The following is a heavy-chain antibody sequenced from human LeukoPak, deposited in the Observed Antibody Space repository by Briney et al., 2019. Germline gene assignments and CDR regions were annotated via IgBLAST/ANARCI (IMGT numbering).Heavy chain of an antibody. CDR3: ARGNYGDYVGWFDP. CDR2: IYYSGST. J-gene: IGHJ5*02. D-gene: IGHD4-17*01. CDR1: GGSISRSRDY. V-gene: IGHV4-39*07. Sequence: PSETLSLTCTVSGGSISRSRDYWGWIRQPPGKGLEWIGSIYYSGSTNYNPSLKSRVTISVDTSKNQFSLKLSSVTAADTAVYYCARGNYGDYVGWFDPWGQGTLVTVSS.